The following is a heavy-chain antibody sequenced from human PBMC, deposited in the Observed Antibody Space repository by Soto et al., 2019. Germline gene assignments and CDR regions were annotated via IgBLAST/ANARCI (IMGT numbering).Heavy chain of an antibody. D-gene: IGHD3-3*01. V-gene: IGHV3-23*01. J-gene: IGHJ1*01. CDR1: GFTFRNFA. CDR2: VNTGGGTT. Sequence: PGGSLRLSCTGSGFTFRNFARSWVRQAPGKGLEWVSTVNTGGGTTYSVDSVKGRFTISRDNSKNTLYLQMSSIKVDDTAVYYCANLLFCSGNNCPLLHWGPGTLVTVAS. CDR3: ANLLFCSGNNCPLLH.